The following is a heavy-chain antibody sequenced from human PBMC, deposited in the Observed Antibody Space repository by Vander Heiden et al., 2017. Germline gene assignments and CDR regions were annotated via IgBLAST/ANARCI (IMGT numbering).Heavy chain of an antibody. J-gene: IGHJ4*02. V-gene: IGHV1-46*01. CDR3: ARDHDSSSGYYYNYFDD. CDR2: INPRGASP. CDR1: GYTFSSYF. Sequence: QVQLVKSGAEVTKPAASEKVSCKAAGYTFSSYFMHWGRQAPGQGLELMGRINPRGASPSYAQKFQGRVMMTRGTSTSAVYMELRNLRSADTAVYYCARDHDSSSGYYYNYFDDWGKGTLVTVSS. D-gene: IGHD3-22*01.